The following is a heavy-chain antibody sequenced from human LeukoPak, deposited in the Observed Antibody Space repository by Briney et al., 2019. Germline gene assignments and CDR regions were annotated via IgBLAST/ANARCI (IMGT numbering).Heavy chain of an antibody. CDR3: ARASRGGYSYETTYYMDV. V-gene: IGHV4-59*01. CDR2: IYYSGST. D-gene: IGHD5-18*01. J-gene: IGHJ6*03. CDR1: GGSISSYY. Sequence: SETLSLTCTVSGGSISSYYWSWIRQPPGKGLEWIGYIYYSGSTNYNPSLKSRVTISVDTSKNQFSLKLSSVTAADTAVYYCARASRGGYSYETTYYMDVWGKGTTVTISS.